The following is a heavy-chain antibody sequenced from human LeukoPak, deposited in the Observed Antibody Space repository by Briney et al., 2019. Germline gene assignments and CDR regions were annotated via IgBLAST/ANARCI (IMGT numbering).Heavy chain of an antibody. J-gene: IGHJ4*02. CDR3: AKGGGYDPPRVDY. D-gene: IGHD5-12*01. CDR2: LNPNSGGT. V-gene: IGHV1-2*02. CDR1: GYTFTGYY. Sequence: ASVKVSCKASGYTFTGYYMHWVRQAPGQGLEWMGWLNPNSGGTNYAQKFQGRVTMTGDTSISTAYMELSRLRSDDTAVYYCAKGGGYDPPRVDYWGQGTLVTVSS.